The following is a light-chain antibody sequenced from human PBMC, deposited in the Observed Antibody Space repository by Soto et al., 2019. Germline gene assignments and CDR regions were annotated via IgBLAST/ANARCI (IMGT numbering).Light chain of an antibody. CDR2: EVT. CDR1: SSDVGFYDF. J-gene: IGLJ1*01. Sequence: QSALTQPASVSGSPGQSITISCTGASSDVGFYDFVSWYQQHPGKAPKLLIYEVTYRPSGVSSRFSGSKSGNTASLTISGLQAEDEADYYCNSYTRFSTYVFGTGTKLTVL. V-gene: IGLV2-14*01. CDR3: NSYTRFSTYV.